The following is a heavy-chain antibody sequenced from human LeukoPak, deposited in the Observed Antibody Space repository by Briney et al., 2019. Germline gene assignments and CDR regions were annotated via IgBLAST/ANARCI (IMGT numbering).Heavy chain of an antibody. J-gene: IGHJ4*02. D-gene: IGHD6-13*01. Sequence: ASVKVSCTASGYTFTSYAMHWVRQAPGQRLEWMGWINAGNGNTKYSQKFQGRVTITRDTSASTAYMELSSLRSEDTAVYYCARRAAAAGLFDYWGQGTLVTASS. CDR1: GYTFTSYA. CDR2: INAGNGNT. V-gene: IGHV1-3*01. CDR3: ARRAAAAGLFDY.